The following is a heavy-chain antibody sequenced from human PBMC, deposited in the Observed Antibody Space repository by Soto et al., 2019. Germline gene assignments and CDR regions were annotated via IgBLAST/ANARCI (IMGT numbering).Heavy chain of an antibody. J-gene: IGHJ6*02. CDR2: IIPIFGTA. CDR1: GDTFSSYA. V-gene: IGHV1-69*06. CDR3: ARGGLAVRGSTDYYYGMDV. D-gene: IGHD3-10*01. Sequence: SVKVSCKASGDTFSSYAISWVRQAPGQGLEWMGGIIPIFGTANYAQKFQGRVTITADKSTSTAYMELSSLRSEDTAVYYCARGGLAVRGSTDYYYGMDVWGQGTTVTVSS.